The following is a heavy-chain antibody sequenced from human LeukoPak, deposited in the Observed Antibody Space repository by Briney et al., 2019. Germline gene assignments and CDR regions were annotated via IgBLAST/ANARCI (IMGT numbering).Heavy chain of an antibody. CDR3: ASLNYDILTGYQVYFDY. CDR1: GGSISSSSYY. Sequence: SETLSLTCTVSGGSISSSSYYWGWIRQPPGKGLEWIGSIYYSGGTYYNPSLKSRATISVDTPKNQFSLKLSSVTAADTAVYYCASLNYDILTGYQVYFDYWGQGTLVTVSS. CDR2: IYYSGGT. J-gene: IGHJ4*02. V-gene: IGHV4-39*01. D-gene: IGHD3-9*01.